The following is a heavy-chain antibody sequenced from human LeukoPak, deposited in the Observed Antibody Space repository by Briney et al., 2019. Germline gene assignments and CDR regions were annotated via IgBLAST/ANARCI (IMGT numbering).Heavy chain of an antibody. Sequence: GGSLRLSCAASGFTFSQNAMSWVRQAPGKGLEWVSAIGGSDDRTDYADSVKGRFTISRDISKNTLYLQMNSLRAEDTAVYYCAKEAGYSGYDYPDYWGQGTLVTVSS. D-gene: IGHD5-12*01. CDR2: IGGSDDRT. J-gene: IGHJ4*02. CDR1: GFTFSQNA. V-gene: IGHV3-23*01. CDR3: AKEAGYSGYDYPDY.